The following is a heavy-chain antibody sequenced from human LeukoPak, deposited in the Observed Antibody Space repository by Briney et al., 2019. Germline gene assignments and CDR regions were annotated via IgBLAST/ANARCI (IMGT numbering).Heavy chain of an antibody. CDR1: GYTFTDYF. V-gene: IGHV1-2*02. J-gene: IGHJ4*02. CDR3: ARDLRVGPTVFDY. CDR2: INPNSGGT. Sequence: ASVKVSCNASGYTFTDYFMHWVRQAPGQGLEWMGWINPNSGGTNYAHKFQGRGTMTRDTSISTAYMELSRLRSDDTAVYYCARDLRVGPTVFDYWGQGTLVTVSS. D-gene: IGHD1-26*01.